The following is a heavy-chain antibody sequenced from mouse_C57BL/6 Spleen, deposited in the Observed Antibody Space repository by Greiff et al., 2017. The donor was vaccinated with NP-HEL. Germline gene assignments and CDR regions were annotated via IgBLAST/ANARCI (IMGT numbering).Heavy chain of an antibody. V-gene: IGHV1-82*01. CDR1: GYAFSSSW. J-gene: IGHJ2*01. Sequence: QVQLQQSGPELVKPGASVKISCKASGYAFSSSWMNWVKQRPGKGLEWIGRIYPGDGDTNYNGKFKGKATLTADKSSSTAYMQLSSLTSEDSAVYFCAREGRQLRPFDYWGQGTTLTVSS. CDR2: IYPGDGDT. D-gene: IGHD3-2*02. CDR3: AREGRQLRPFDY.